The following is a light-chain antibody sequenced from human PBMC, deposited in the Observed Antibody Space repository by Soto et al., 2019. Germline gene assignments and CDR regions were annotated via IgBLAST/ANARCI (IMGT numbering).Light chain of an antibody. J-gene: IGKJ1*01. Sequence: IVMTQSLATLSMTPGERANLSCRASESVSINLAWYQQKPGQAPRLLIYGASTRAAGIPARFSGSGSGTEFTLTISSLQSEDFAVYYCQQYNNWPLQTFGQGTKVDIK. CDR1: ESVSIN. CDR2: GAS. CDR3: QQYNNWPLQT. V-gene: IGKV3-15*01.